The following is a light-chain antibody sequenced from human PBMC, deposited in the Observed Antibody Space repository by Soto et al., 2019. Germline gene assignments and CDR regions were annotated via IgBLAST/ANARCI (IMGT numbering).Light chain of an antibody. CDR2: DGS. V-gene: IGKV3-20*01. CDR1: QSLGSMS. J-gene: IGKJ4*01. CDR3: QQYGSSPLT. Sequence: IVFWQSPGNLSVSPDNRGTLSGRSSQSLGSMSLAWYHQNPGQAPRLRRDDGSSRATGIPDRFSGSGAGTDFTLTIRRLEPEDFAVYYCQQYGSSPLTCGGGPKVEIK.